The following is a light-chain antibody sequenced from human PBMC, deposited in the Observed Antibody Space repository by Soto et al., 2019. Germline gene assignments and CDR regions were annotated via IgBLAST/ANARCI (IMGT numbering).Light chain of an antibody. V-gene: IGKV3-15*01. J-gene: IGKJ1*01. CDR1: QSVSSN. CDR3: QQYNNWPTWT. CDR2: GAS. Sequence: EIVMTQSPATLSVSPGERATLSCRASQSVSSNLAWYQQKLGQAPRLLIYGASTRATGIPARFSGSGSGTEFTLTISSLQSEDFAVYYCQQYNNWPTWTFGQGTKMEIK.